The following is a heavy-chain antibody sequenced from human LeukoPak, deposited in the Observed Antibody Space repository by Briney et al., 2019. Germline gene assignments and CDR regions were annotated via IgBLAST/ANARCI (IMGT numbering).Heavy chain of an antibody. CDR3: AKTLVVLYYFDY. V-gene: IGHV3-23*01. CDR2: ISGSGGSA. D-gene: IGHD6-6*01. CDR1: GFTFSSYA. J-gene: IGHJ4*02. Sequence: GGSLRLSCAASGFTFSSYAMSWVRQAPGKGLEWVSAISGSGGSAYYADSVKGRFTISRDNSKNTLYLQMNSLRAEDTAVYYCAKTLVVLYYFDYWGQGTLVTVSS.